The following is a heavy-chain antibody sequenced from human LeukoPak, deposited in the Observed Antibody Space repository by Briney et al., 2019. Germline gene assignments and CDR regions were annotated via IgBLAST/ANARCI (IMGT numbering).Heavy chain of an antibody. CDR3: ARGIKGSGAFYFDY. D-gene: IGHD3-10*01. CDR1: GGSISSYY. Sequence: PSETLSLTCTVSGGSISSYYWGWIRQPAGKGLEWIGRIYTSGSTNYNPSLKSRVTMSVDTSKDQFSLKLSSVTAADTAVYYCARGIKGSGAFYFDYWGQGTLVTVSS. V-gene: IGHV4-4*07. J-gene: IGHJ4*02. CDR2: IYTSGST.